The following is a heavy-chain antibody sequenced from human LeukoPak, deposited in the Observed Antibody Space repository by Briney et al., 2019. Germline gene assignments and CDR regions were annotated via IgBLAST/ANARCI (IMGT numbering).Heavy chain of an antibody. J-gene: IGHJ4*02. V-gene: IGHV1-24*01. CDR3: ARDSRETYYYDRSGYYHGY. D-gene: IGHD3-22*01. Sequence: ASVKVSCKVSGYTLTELSMHWVRQAPGKGLEWMGGFDAEDGETIYAQKFQGRVTMTEDTSTDTAYMELSSLRSEDTAVYYCARDSRETYYYDRSGYYHGYWGQGTLVTASS. CDR2: FDAEDGET. CDR1: GYTLTELS.